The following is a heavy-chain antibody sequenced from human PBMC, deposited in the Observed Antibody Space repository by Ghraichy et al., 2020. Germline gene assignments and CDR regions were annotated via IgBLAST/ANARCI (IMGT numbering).Heavy chain of an antibody. CDR3: ARERLGEFLFDY. CDR2: IVPVFATT. D-gene: IGHD3-16*01. V-gene: IGHV1-69*13. Sequence: SVKVSCKASGGTFDNYAIHWGRQAPGQGLEWMGVIVPVFATTAYAQKFQGRLTISADESTSTAYMELSSLSFEDTAVYYCARERLGEFLFDYWGQGTLVTVSS. CDR1: GGTFDNYA. J-gene: IGHJ4*02.